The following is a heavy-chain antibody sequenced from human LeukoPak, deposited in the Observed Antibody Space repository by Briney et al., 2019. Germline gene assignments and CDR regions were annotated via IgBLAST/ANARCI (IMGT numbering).Heavy chain of an antibody. CDR2: IRYDGSNK. CDR1: GFTFSSYG. J-gene: IGHJ4*02. Sequence: TGGSLRLSCAASGFTFSSYGMHWVRQAPGKGLEWVAFIRYDGSNKYYADSVKGRFTISRDNAKNSLYLQMNSLRAEDTAVYYCARDGWAAPLPLDEKFDYWGQGTLVTVSS. D-gene: IGHD1-26*01. CDR3: ARDGWAAPLPLDEKFDY. V-gene: IGHV3-30*02.